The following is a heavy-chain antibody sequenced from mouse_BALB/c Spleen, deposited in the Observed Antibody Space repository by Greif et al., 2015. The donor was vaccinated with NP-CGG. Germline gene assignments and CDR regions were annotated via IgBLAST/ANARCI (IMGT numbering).Heavy chain of an antibody. V-gene: IGHV1-14*01. J-gene: IGHJ4*01. D-gene: IGHD2-1*01. CDR1: GYTFTSYV. CDR2: INPYNDGT. CDR3: AIYGKYGYAMDY. Sequence: EVKLVESGPELVKPGASVKMSCKASGYTFTSYVMHWVKQKPGQGLEWIGYINPYNDGTKYNEKFKGKATLTSDKSSSTAYMELSSLTSEDSAVYYCAIYGKYGYAMDYWGQGTSVTVSS.